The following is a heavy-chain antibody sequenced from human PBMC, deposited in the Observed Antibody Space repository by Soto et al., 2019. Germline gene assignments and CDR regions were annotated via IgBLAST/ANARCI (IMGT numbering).Heavy chain of an antibody. V-gene: IGHV3-21*01. CDR2: ISSSSSYI. J-gene: IGHJ5*02. CDR1: GFPFSSYS. CDR3: ARDFEYSSSWYSWFDP. D-gene: IGHD6-13*01. Sequence: GGSLRLSCAASGFPFSSYSMNWVRQAPGKGLEWVSSISSSSSYIYYADSVKGRFTISRDNAKNSLYLQMNSLRAEDTAVYYCARDFEYSSSWYSWFDPWGQGTLVTVSS.